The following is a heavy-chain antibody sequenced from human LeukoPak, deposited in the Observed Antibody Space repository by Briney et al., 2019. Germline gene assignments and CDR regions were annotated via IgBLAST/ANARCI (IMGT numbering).Heavy chain of an antibody. CDR3: ARGKSLDY. J-gene: IGHJ4*02. V-gene: IGHV4-59*01. CDR1: GGSISSYY. CDR2: IYYSGST. Sequence: SETLSLTCTVSGGSISSYYWSWIRQPPGKGLEWIGYIYYSGSTNYNPSLKSRVTISVDASKNQFSLKLSSVTTADTAVYYCARGKSLDYWGQGTLVTVSS.